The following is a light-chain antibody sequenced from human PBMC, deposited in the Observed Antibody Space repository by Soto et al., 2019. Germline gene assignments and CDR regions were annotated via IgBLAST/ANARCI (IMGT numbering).Light chain of an antibody. CDR1: QSVSSN. J-gene: IGKJ4*01. Sequence: EIVMTQSPATLSVSPGERATLSCRASQSVSSNLAWYQQKPGQAPRLLIYGASTRATGIPARFSGSGSGTEFTLTINSLQSEDFAVYYCQQYNNWPPGTFGGGTKVEIK. CDR3: QQYNNWPPGT. V-gene: IGKV3-15*01. CDR2: GAS.